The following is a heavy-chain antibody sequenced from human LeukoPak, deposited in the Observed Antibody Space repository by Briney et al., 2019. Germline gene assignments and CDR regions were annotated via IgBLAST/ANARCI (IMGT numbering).Heavy chain of an antibody. D-gene: IGHD5-12*01. Sequence: GASVKVSCKASGYTFTSYAMHWVRQAPGQRLEWMGWINAGNGDTKYSQKFQGRFTITRDTSASTAYMELSSLRSEDTAVYYCARDNKVATIVYYYYGMDVWGQGTTVTVS. V-gene: IGHV1-3*01. CDR2: INAGNGDT. CDR3: ARDNKVATIVYYYYGMDV. J-gene: IGHJ6*02. CDR1: GYTFTSYA.